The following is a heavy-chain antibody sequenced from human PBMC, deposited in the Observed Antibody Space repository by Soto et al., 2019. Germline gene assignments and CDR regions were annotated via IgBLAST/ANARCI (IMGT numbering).Heavy chain of an antibody. CDR3: ARGAVVGIGYFDL. V-gene: IGHV3-21*01. J-gene: IGHJ2*01. Sequence: EVQLVESGGGLVKPGGSLRLSCAASGFTFSSHSVNWVRQAPGKGLEWVSCITATSSFIYYADSVKGQFTISRDNAKHSLYLQMDSLRVEDTAVYYCARGAVVGIGYFDLWGRGTLVTVSS. D-gene: IGHD6-19*01. CDR1: GFTFSSHS. CDR2: ITATSSFI.